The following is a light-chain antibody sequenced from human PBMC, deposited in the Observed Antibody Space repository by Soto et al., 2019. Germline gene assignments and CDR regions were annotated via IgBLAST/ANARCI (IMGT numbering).Light chain of an antibody. V-gene: IGKV3-20*01. CDR1: QSVSSYY. CDR2: GAS. CDR3: QQYGSSPPIT. J-gene: IGKJ5*01. Sequence: EIVLTQSPGTLSLSPGERATLSCRASQSVSSYYLAWYQQKLGQAPRLLIYGASSRATGIPDRFSGSGSGTDFTLTISRLEPEDFAVYYCQQYGSSPPITFGQGTRLEIK.